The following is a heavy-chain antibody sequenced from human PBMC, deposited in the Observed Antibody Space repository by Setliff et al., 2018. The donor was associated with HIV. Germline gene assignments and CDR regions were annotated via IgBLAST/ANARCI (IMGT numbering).Heavy chain of an antibody. J-gene: IGHJ4*02. CDR3: ARAQMHRGVVSWSLYYFDY. CDR1: GGSMNNYY. D-gene: IGHD3-10*01. V-gene: IGHV4-59*01. CDR2: IYENAYD. Sequence: PSETLSLTCTVSGGSMNNYYWNWIRQTPGKGLEWIGYIYENAYDHYTVSLRSRVTVSMDTSKNQFSLTLRSVTAADRAVYYCARAQMHRGVVSWSLYYFDYWGQGALVTVSS.